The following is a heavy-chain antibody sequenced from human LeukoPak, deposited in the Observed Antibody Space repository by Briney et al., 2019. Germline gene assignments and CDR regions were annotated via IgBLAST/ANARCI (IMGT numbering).Heavy chain of an antibody. J-gene: IGHJ5*02. CDR3: ARGSRMRRYYGSGSARGSYNWFDP. CDR2: INHSGST. V-gene: IGHV4-34*01. CDR1: GGSFSGYY. D-gene: IGHD3-10*01. Sequence: SETLSLTCAVYGGSFSGYYWSWIRQPPGKGLEWIGEINHSGSTNYNPSLKSRVTISVDTSKNQFSLKLSSVTAADTAVYYCARGSRMRRYYGSGSARGSYNWFDPWGQGTLVTVSS.